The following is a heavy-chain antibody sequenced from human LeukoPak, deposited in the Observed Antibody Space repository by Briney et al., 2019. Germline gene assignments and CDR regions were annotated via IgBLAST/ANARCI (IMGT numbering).Heavy chain of an antibody. Sequence: SVKVSCKASGGTFSSYAISWVRQAPGQGLEWMGGIIPIFGTANYAQKFQGRVTITADESTSTAYMELSSLRSEDTAVYCCARAGPLIYYYYYMDVWGKGTTVTVSS. CDR1: GGTFSSYA. J-gene: IGHJ6*03. V-gene: IGHV1-69*13. CDR2: IIPIFGTA. CDR3: ARAGPLIYYYYYMDV.